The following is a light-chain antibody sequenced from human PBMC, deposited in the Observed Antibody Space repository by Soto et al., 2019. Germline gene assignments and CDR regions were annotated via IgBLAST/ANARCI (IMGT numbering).Light chain of an antibody. CDR2: EVS. V-gene: IGLV2-14*01. CDR1: SSDVGGYNY. CDR3: SSYTTSSTVV. Sequence: QSVLTQPASVSGSPGQSITISCIGTSSDVGGYNYVSWYQQHPGKAPKLIIYEVSNRPSGVSNRFSGSKSGTTASLTISGLQAEDEADYYCSSYTTSSTVVFGGGTKVTVL. J-gene: IGLJ2*01.